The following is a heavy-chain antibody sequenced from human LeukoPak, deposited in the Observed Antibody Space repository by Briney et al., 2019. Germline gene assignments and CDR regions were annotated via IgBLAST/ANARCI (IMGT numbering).Heavy chain of an antibody. V-gene: IGHV3-9*01. CDR1: GFTFDDYS. CDR3: AKVNFPFGRVIVIPYFDY. J-gene: IGHJ4*02. D-gene: IGHD3-16*02. Sequence: GGSLTLSCAASGFTFDDYSMHWVRQAPGKGLEWVSGISWNRDSIGYAHSLKGRFTISRDHAKNSLYLQMNSLSAEDTALYYCAKVNFPFGRVIVIPYFDYWGEGTMVTVSS. CDR2: ISWNRDSI.